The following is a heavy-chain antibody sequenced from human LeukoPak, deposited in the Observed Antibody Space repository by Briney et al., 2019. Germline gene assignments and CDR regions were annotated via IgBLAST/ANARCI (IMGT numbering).Heavy chain of an antibody. CDR2: IYYSGST. V-gene: IGHV4-39*07. Sequence: SETLSLTCTVSGGSISSSSYYWGWIRQPPGKGLEWIGSIYYSGSTYYNPSLKSRVTISVDTSKNQFSLKLSSVTAADTAVYYCAREGAVAGRGNDYWGQGTLVTVSS. D-gene: IGHD6-19*01. J-gene: IGHJ4*02. CDR1: GGSISSSSYY. CDR3: AREGAVAGRGNDY.